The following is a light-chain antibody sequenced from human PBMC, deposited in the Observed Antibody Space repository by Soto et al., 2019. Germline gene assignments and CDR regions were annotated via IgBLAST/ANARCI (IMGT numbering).Light chain of an antibody. J-gene: IGKJ1*01. CDR1: QSISNH. CDR3: KQSYSSPPT. CDR2: AAS. V-gene: IGKV1-39*01. Sequence: EMKITQSPSSLSGDVEHTAAITFRSSQSISNHLNWYQQKPGKAPKLLIFAASSLQSGVPSRFSGSRSGPDFTLTISSLQTEDFATYYCKQSYSSPPTFGKGTKVDIK.